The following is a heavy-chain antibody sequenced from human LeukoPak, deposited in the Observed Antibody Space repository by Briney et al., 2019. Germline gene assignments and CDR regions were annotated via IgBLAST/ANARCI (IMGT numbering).Heavy chain of an antibody. Sequence: GESLKISCKGSGYSFTSYWIGWVRQMPGKGLEWMGIIYPGDSDTRYSPSFQGQVTISADKSISTAYLQWSSLKASDTAMYYCATIDCSSTSCPLGAVDYWGQGTLVTVSS. V-gene: IGHV5-51*01. CDR3: ATIDCSSTSCPLGAVDY. D-gene: IGHD2-2*01. J-gene: IGHJ4*02. CDR1: GYSFTSYW. CDR2: IYPGDSDT.